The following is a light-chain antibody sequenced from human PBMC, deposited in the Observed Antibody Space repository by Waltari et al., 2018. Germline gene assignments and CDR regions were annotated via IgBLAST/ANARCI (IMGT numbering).Light chain of an antibody. CDR3: ASCGDGLSGPSVV. Sequence: QSVLTQPPSASGPPGQRVTISCSGSSSNIGTNYIYWYQQLPGTAPKLLIFRTDQRPSGVPDRFPASKSGTSASLAISGLRSEDEADYFCASCGDGLSGPSVVFGGETKLTVL. CDR1: SSNIGTNY. J-gene: IGLJ2*01. V-gene: IGLV1-47*01. CDR2: RTD.